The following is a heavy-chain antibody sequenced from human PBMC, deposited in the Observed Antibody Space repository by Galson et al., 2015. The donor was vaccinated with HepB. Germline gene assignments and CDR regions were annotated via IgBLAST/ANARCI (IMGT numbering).Heavy chain of an antibody. CDR3: AKDSGDYAGSY. V-gene: IGHV3-30*18. CDR2: ISYDGSNK. Sequence: SLRLSCAASEFTFSSYGMHWVRQAPGKGLEWVAVISYDGSNKYYADSVKGRFTISRDNSKNTLYLQMNSLRAEDTAGYYCAKDSGDYAGSYWGQGTLVTVSS. CDR1: EFTFSSYG. J-gene: IGHJ4*02. D-gene: IGHD4-17*01.